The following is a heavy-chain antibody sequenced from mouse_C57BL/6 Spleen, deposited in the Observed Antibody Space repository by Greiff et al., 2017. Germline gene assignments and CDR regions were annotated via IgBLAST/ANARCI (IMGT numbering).Heavy chain of an antibody. Sequence: DVKLVESGGGLVQPKGSLKLSCAASGFTFNTYAMHWVRQAPGKGLEWVARIRSKSSNYATYYADSVKDRFTISRDDSQSMLYLQMNNLKTEDTAMYYCVRWAGVVATSEYFDVWGTGTTVTVSS. CDR1: GFTFNTYA. J-gene: IGHJ1*03. D-gene: IGHD1-1*01. CDR2: IRSKSSNYAT. V-gene: IGHV10-3*01. CDR3: VRWAGVVATSEYFDV.